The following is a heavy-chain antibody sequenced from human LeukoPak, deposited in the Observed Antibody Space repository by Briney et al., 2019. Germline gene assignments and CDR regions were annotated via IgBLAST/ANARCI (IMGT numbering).Heavy chain of an antibody. CDR3: AGVEGGQQLVGGGINWFDP. CDR1: GGSISSSSYY. Sequence: SETLSLTCTVSGGSISSSSYYWGWIRQPPGKGLEWIGSIYYSGSTYYNPSLKSRVTISVDTSKNQFSLKLSSVTAADTAVYYCAGVEGGQQLVGGGINWFDPWGQGTLVTVSS. J-gene: IGHJ5*02. CDR2: IYYSGST. V-gene: IGHV4-39*07. D-gene: IGHD6-13*01.